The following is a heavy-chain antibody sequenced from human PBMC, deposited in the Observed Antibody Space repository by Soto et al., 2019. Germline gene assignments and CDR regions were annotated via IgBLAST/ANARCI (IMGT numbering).Heavy chain of an antibody. Sequence: QPGGSLRLSCAASGFTFSSYWMSWVRQAPGKGLEWVANIKQDGSEKYYVDSVKGRFTISRDNAKNSLYLQMNSLRAEDTAVYYCARVAPPETTNDHFDYWGQGTLVTVST. CDR3: ARVAPPETTNDHFDY. CDR1: GFTFSSYW. J-gene: IGHJ4*02. CDR2: IKQDGSEK. V-gene: IGHV3-7*01. D-gene: IGHD4-17*01.